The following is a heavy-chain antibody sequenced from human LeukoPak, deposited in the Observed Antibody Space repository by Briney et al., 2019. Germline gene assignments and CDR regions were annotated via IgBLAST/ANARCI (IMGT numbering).Heavy chain of an antibody. V-gene: IGHV1-58*01. CDR2: IVVGSGNT. CDR3: AAVVKSSSSSV. CDR1: GFTFTSSA. Sequence: ASVKVSCKASGFTFTSSAVQWVRQARGQRLERIGWIVVGSGNTNYAQRFQERVTITRDMSTSTAYMELSSLRSEDTAVYYCAAVVKSSSSSVWGQGTLVTVSS. J-gene: IGHJ4*02. D-gene: IGHD6-6*01.